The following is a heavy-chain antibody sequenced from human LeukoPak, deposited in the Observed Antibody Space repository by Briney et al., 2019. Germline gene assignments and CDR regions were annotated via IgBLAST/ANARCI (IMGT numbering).Heavy chain of an antibody. CDR1: GFTFSSYG. J-gene: IGHJ4*02. CDR3: AREGLYSGYDWY. Sequence: PGGSLRLSCAASGFTFSSYGMHWVRQAPGKGLEWVANIKQDGSEKYYVDSVKGRFTISRDNAKNLLYLQMNSLRAEDTAVYYCAREGLYSGYDWYWGQGTLVTVSS. V-gene: IGHV3-7*01. CDR2: IKQDGSEK. D-gene: IGHD5-12*01.